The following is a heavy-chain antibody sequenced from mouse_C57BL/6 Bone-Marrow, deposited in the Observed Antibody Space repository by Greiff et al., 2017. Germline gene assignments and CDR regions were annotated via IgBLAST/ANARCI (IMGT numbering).Heavy chain of an antibody. CDR2: IYPRSGNT. J-gene: IGHJ3*01. D-gene: IGHD2-3*01. V-gene: IGHV1-81*01. Sequence: QVQLKESGAELARPGASVKLSCKASGYTFPSYGISWVKQRTGQGLEWIGEIYPRSGNTYYNEKFKGKATLTADKSSSTAYMELRSLTSEDSAVYFCARSRWLLPLFAYWGQGTLVTVSA. CDR3: ARSRWLLPLFAY. CDR1: GYTFPSYG.